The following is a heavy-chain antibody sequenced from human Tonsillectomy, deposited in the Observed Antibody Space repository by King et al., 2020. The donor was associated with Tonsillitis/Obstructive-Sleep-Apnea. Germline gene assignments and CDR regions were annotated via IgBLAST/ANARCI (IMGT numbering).Heavy chain of an antibody. V-gene: IGHV2-26*01. Sequence: TLKESGPVLVKPTETLTLTCTVSGLSLSNARMGVSCIRQPPGKALEWLAHIFSNDEKSYSTSLKSRLTISKHTSKSLVVLTMTNMDPVDTATYYCASLGGNYPYYFDYWGQGILVTVSS. CDR1: GLSLSNARMG. J-gene: IGHJ4*02. CDR2: IFSNDEK. CDR3: ASLGGNYPYYFDY. D-gene: IGHD1-7*01.